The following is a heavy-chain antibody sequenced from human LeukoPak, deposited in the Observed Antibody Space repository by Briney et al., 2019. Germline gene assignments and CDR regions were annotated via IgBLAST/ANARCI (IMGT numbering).Heavy chain of an antibody. Sequence: SVKVSCKASGYTFTSYYMHWVRQAPGQGLEWMGRIIPILGIANYAQKFQGRVTITADKSTSTAYMELSSLRSEDTAVYYCAREGVVEAPPYSVAVAGLGDDAFDIWGQGTMVTVSS. CDR3: AREGVVEAPPYSVAVAGLGDDAFDI. CDR1: GYTFTSYY. V-gene: IGHV1-69*04. J-gene: IGHJ3*02. D-gene: IGHD6-19*01. CDR2: IIPILGIA.